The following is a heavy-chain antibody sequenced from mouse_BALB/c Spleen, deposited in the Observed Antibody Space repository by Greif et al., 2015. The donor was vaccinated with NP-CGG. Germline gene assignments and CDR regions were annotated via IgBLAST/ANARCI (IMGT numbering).Heavy chain of an antibody. CDR1: GYAFSSYW. D-gene: IGHD2-1*01. CDR2: IYPGDGDT. Sequence: QVQLQQSGAELVRPGSSVKISCKASGYAFSSYWMNWVKQRPGQGLEWIGQIYPGDGDTNYNGKFKGKATLTADKPSSTAYMQLSSLTSEDSAVYFCARVGNYCFDYWGQGTTLTVSS. V-gene: IGHV1-80*01. CDR3: ARVGNYCFDY. J-gene: IGHJ2*01.